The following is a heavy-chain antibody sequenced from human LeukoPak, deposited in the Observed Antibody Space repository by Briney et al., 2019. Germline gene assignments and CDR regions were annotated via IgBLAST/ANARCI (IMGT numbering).Heavy chain of an antibody. CDR3: TKDLTPGGADV. J-gene: IGHJ6*02. CDR2: IMWRSGST. V-gene: IGHV3-9*02. Sequence: PGGSLRLSCAASGFTSDDHAMHWVRRASGKGLEWVAGIMWRSGSTGYGDSVKGRFTISRDNAKKSLYLQMNGLRVEDTAFYYCTKDLTPGGADVWGQGTTVTVSS. D-gene: IGHD3-10*01. CDR1: GFTSDDHA.